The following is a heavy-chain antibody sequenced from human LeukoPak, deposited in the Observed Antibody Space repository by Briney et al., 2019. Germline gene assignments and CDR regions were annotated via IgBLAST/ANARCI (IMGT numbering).Heavy chain of an antibody. CDR1: GGSITNTNY. Sequence: SETLSLTCGVSGGSITNTNYWTWVRQPPGKGLEWIGDIYHSGRINSNPSLKSRVTISLDTSKSQFSLKLTSVTAADTALYYCARDWGYGSGWTYFDYWGQGTLVTVSS. CDR2: IYHSGRI. CDR3: ARDWGYGSGWTYFDY. D-gene: IGHD6-25*01. V-gene: IGHV4-4*02. J-gene: IGHJ4*02.